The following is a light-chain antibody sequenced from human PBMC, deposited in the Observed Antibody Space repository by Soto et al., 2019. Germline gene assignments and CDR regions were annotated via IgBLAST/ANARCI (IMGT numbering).Light chain of an antibody. V-gene: IGKV3-11*01. J-gene: IGKJ3*01. CDR2: GVS. CDR1: QSIGNS. Sequence: EILLTQSPATLSLSPGERATLSFRASQSIGNSLAWYQQKPGQPPRVLIYGVSNRATGIPERFSGSGSGTDFTLTISSLEPEDFAVYYCQQDINYPFTFGQGTKVDIK. CDR3: QQDINYPFT.